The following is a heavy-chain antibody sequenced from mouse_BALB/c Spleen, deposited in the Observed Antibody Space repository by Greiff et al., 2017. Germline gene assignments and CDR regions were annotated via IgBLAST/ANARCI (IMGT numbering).Heavy chain of an antibody. CDR3: ARHGGTRYFDV. CDR1: GFTFSSYA. Sequence: DVKLVESGGGLVKPGGSLKLSCAASGFTFSSYAMSWVRQTPEKRLEWVASISSGGSTYYPDSVKGRFTISRDNARNILYLQMSSLRSEDTAMYYCARHGGTRYFDVWGAGTTVTVSS. CDR2: ISSGGST. D-gene: IGHD3-3*01. J-gene: IGHJ1*01. V-gene: IGHV5-6-5*01.